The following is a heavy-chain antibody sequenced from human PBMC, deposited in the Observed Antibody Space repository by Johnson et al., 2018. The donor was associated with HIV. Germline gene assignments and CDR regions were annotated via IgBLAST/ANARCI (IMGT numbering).Heavy chain of an antibody. CDR1: GFTFSSFA. J-gene: IGHJ3*02. CDR2: ISYDGSDK. V-gene: IGHV3-30-3*01. Sequence: QVQLVESGGGVVQPGRSLRLSCAASGFTFSSFAIHWVRQAPGKGLEWVAVISYDGSDKYYADSVKGRCTISRDNSKTTLYLEMNSLRAEDTAVYYCARDHSGYDSVTAAFDIWGQGTMVTVSS. D-gene: IGHD5-12*01. CDR3: ARDHSGYDSVTAAFDI.